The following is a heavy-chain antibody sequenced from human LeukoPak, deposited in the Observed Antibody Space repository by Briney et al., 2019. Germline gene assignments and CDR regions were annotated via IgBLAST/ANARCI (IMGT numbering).Heavy chain of an antibody. CDR2: ISSDGSST. CDR3: ARTQGNGRPNWGSYRHPLYYFDY. D-gene: IGHD3-16*02. J-gene: IGHJ4*02. V-gene: IGHV3-74*01. CDR1: GFTFSTYW. Sequence: GGSLRLSCAGSGFTFSTYWMHWVRQAPGKGLVWVSRISSDGSSTSYADSVKGRFTISRDNSKNTLYLQMDSLRAEDTAVYYCARTQGNGRPNWGSYRHPLYYFDYWGQGTLVTVSS.